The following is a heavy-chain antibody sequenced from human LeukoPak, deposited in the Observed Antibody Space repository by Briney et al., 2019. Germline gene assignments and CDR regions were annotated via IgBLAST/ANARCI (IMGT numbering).Heavy chain of an antibody. CDR1: GGSFSGYY. D-gene: IGHD3-3*01. V-gene: IGHV4-34*01. CDR2: INHSGST. CDR3: ARRRFLEWYHRY. J-gene: IGHJ4*02. Sequence: SETLSLTRAVYGGSFSGYYWSWIRQPPGKGLEWIGEINHSGSTNYNPSLKSRVTISVDTSKNQFSLKLSSVTAADTAVYYCARRRFLEWYHRYWGQGTLVTVSS.